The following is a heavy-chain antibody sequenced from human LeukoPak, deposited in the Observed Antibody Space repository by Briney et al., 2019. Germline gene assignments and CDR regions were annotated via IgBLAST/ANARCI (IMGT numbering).Heavy chain of an antibody. Sequence: GSLRLSCAASGFTVTNNYMNWVRRAPGKGLEWVSVIYSDGSTFYPDSVKGRFTISRHNSKNIVYLQMNSLRTEDTAVYYCAKDLTNGWGTFDYWGQGTLVTVSS. J-gene: IGHJ4*02. CDR3: AKDLTNGWGTFDY. V-gene: IGHV3-53*04. CDR2: IYSDGST. CDR1: GFTVTNNY. D-gene: IGHD3-16*01.